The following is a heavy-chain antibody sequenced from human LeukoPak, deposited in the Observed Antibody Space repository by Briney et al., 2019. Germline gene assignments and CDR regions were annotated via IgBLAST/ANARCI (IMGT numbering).Heavy chain of an antibody. CDR3: ARDVHSYGYYYYGMDV. CDR2: INHSGST. D-gene: IGHD5-18*01. J-gene: IGHJ6*02. Sequence: SETLSLTCAVYGGSFSGYYWSWIRQPPGKGLEWIGEINHSGSTNYNPSLKSRVTISVDTSKNQFSLKLSSVAAADTAVYYCARDVHSYGYYYYGMDVWGQGTTVTVSS. CDR1: GGSFSGYY. V-gene: IGHV4-34*01.